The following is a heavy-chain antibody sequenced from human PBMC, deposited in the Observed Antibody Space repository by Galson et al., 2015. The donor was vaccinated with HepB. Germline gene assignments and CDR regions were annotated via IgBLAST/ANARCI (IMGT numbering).Heavy chain of an antibody. CDR3: AVNAFRTVVTPGLDY. J-gene: IGHJ4*02. CDR1: GGTFSSYT. V-gene: IGHV1-69*02. Sequence: SVKVSCKASGGTFSSYTISWVRQAPGQGLEWMGRIIPILGIANYAQKFQGRVTITADKSTSTAYMELSSLRSEDTAVYYCAVNAFRTVVTPGLDYWGQGTLVTVSS. CDR2: IIPILGIA. D-gene: IGHD4-23*01.